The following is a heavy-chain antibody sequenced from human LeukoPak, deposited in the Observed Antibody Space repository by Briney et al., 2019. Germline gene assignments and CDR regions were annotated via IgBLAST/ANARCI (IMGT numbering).Heavy chain of an antibody. CDR3: ASSRLLWFGESQPLDY. J-gene: IGHJ4*02. CDR1: GGSISSYY. Sequence: SETLSLTCTVSGGSISSYYWSWIRQPAGKGLEWIGRIYTSGSTNYNPSLKSRVTMSVDTSKNQFPLKLSSVTAADTAVYYCASSRLLWFGESQPLDYWGQGTLVTVSS. CDR2: IYTSGST. V-gene: IGHV4-4*07. D-gene: IGHD3-10*01.